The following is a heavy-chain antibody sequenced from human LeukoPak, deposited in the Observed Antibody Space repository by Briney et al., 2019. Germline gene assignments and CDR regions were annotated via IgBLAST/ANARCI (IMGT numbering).Heavy chain of an antibody. J-gene: IGHJ6*02. Sequence: GGSPRLSCAASGFTFCSYEMSWVRPAPGEGLEWVSYISSSGSTIDYADSVKGRFTISRDNAKNSLYLQMNSLRAEDTAVYYCARVEDSTYYYYGMDVWGQGTTVTVSS. CDR1: GFTFCSYE. D-gene: IGHD6-13*01. V-gene: IGHV3-48*03. CDR2: ISSSGSTI. CDR3: ARVEDSTYYYYGMDV.